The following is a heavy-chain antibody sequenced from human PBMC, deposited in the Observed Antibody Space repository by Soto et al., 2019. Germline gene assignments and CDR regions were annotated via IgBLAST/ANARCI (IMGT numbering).Heavy chain of an antibody. Sequence: QVQLQESGPGLVKPSQNLSLTCTVTGDSITSGGYYWSWIRQHPGKGLEWLGYIYGSGGSGSTLYNPSLKTRITLSVDTSKTQFSRNLSSVTVADTAVYFCARKQACYFSGIDYWGQGTLVTVSS. D-gene: IGHD2-21*01. J-gene: IGHJ4*02. CDR1: GDSITSGGYY. CDR2: IYGSGGSGST. CDR3: ARKQACYFSGIDY. V-gene: IGHV4-31*03.